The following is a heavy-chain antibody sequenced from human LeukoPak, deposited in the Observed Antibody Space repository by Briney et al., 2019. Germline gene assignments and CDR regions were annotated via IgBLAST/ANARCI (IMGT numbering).Heavy chain of an antibody. CDR3: ARRGGTSGWGAFDI. Sequence: PGGSLRLSCAASGFTFSSHAMNWVRQPPGKGLDWVSSIDKSGDGAFYADSVKGRFTISRDNSKNTLYLQMNSLRREDTAVYYCARRGGTSGWGAFDIWGQGTMVIVSS. CDR2: IDKSGDGA. D-gene: IGHD2-2*01. J-gene: IGHJ3*02. V-gene: IGHV3-23*01. CDR1: GFTFSSHA.